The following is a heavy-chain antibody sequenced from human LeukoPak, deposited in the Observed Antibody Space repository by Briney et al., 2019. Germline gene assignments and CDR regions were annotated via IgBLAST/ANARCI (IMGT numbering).Heavy chain of an antibody. CDR1: GFTFSSYT. Sequence: PGGSLRLSCAASGFTFSSYTMNWVRQAPGKGLEWVSYISSSSSTIYYADSVKGRFTASRDNAKNSLYLQMNSLRAEDTAVYYCARLTRYAGDPWGQGTLVIVSS. V-gene: IGHV3-48*04. CDR2: ISSSSSTI. D-gene: IGHD3-9*01. CDR3: ARLTRYAGDP. J-gene: IGHJ5*02.